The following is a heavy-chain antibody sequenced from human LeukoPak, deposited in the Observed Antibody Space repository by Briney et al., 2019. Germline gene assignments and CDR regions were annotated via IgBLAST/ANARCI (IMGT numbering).Heavy chain of an antibody. CDR1: GLTFSSFG. V-gene: IGHV3-33*01. CDR2: LWYDGSNK. D-gene: IGHD3-3*01. J-gene: IGHJ4*02. Sequence: GGYLRLSCPASGLTFSSFGLHWVRKAPGKGLEWVAVLWYDGSNKYYADSVKGRFTISRDNSKNTLYLQMNSLRAEDTAVYYCARGLRRPLEWLYYFDYWGRGTLVTVSS. CDR3: ARGLRRPLEWLYYFDY.